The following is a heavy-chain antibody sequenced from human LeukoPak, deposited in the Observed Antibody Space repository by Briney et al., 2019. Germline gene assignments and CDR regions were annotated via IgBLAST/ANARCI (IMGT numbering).Heavy chain of an antibody. CDR2: ISGSGGST. V-gene: IGHV3-23*01. J-gene: IGHJ4*02. CDR3: ALRRSVAEVDY. Sequence: GGSLRLSCAASGFTFSSYAMSWVRQAPGKGLERVSAISGSGGSTYYADSVKGRFTISRDNSKNTLYLQMNSLRAEDTAVYYCALRRSVAEVDYWGQGTLVTVSS. CDR1: GFTFSSYA. D-gene: IGHD6-6*01.